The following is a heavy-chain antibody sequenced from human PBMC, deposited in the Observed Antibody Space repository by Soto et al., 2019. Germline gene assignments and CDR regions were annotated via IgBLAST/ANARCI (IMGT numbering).Heavy chain of an antibody. J-gene: IGHJ6*02. CDR1: GGSFSGYY. V-gene: IGHV4-34*01. CDR3: ARGTIVVVPAATNYYYGMDV. CDR2: INHSGST. D-gene: IGHD2-2*01. Sequence: PSETLSLTCAVYGGSFSGYYWSWIRQPPGKGLEWIGEINHSGSTNYNPSLKSRVTISVDTSKNQFSLKLSSVTAADTAVYYCARGTIVVVPAATNYYYGMDVWGQGTTVTV.